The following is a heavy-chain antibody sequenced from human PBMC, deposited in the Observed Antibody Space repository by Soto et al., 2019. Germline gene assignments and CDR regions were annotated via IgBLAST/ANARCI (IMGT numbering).Heavy chain of an antibody. J-gene: IGHJ4*02. CDR3: ARLEGLATISYYFDF. D-gene: IGHD3-9*01. V-gene: IGHV4-39*01. CDR2: IYYSGST. CDR1: GGSISSSSYY. Sequence: PSETLSLTCSVSGGSISSSSYYWGWIRHPPGKGLEWIGSIYYSGSTYYNPSLKSRVTISIDKSKNQFSLKLSSLTAADTAVYYCARLEGLATISYYFDFWGQGTLVTVSS.